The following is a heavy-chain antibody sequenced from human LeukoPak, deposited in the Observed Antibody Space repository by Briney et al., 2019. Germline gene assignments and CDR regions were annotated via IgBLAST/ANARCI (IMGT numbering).Heavy chain of an antibody. V-gene: IGHV4-59*01. CDR1: GGSISSYY. D-gene: IGHD3-10*01. CDR2: IYYSGST. J-gene: IGHJ6*04. CDR3: ARDRGSGSYPRDYGMDV. Sequence: KPSETLSLTCTVSGGSISSYYWSWIRQPPGKGLGWIGYIYYSGSTNYNPSLKSRVTISVDTSKNQFSLKLSSVTAADTAVYYCARDRGSGSYPRDYGMDVWGKGTTVTVSS.